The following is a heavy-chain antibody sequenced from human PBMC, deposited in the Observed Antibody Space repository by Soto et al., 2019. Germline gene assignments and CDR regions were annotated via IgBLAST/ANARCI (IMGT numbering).Heavy chain of an antibody. CDR3: AKWYGGNRRGYFDL. Sequence: QVQLVESGGGVVQPGRSLRLSCAASGFTFSSYGMHWVRQAPGKGLEWVAVISYDGSNKYYADSVKGRFTISRDNSKNTLYLQMNSLRAEDTAVYYCAKWYGGNRRGYFDLWGRGTLVTVSS. D-gene: IGHD2-15*01. V-gene: IGHV3-30*18. CDR1: GFTFSSYG. CDR2: ISYDGSNK. J-gene: IGHJ2*01.